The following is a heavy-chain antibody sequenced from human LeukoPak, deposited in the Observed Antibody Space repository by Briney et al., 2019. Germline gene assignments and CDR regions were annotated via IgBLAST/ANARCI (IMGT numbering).Heavy chain of an antibody. CDR2: ISSSSSYI. J-gene: IGHJ5*02. Sequence: NPGGPLRPSCAASGFTFSSYSMNWVRQAPGKGLEWVSSISSSSSYIYYADSVKGRFTISRDNAKNSLYLQMNSLRAEDTAVYYCARGGIVVPAPRFDPWGQGTLVTVSS. CDR1: GFTFSSYS. V-gene: IGHV3-21*01. CDR3: ARGGIVVPAPRFDP. D-gene: IGHD2-2*01.